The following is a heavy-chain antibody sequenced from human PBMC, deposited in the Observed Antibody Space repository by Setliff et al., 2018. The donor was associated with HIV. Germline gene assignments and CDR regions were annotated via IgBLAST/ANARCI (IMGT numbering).Heavy chain of an antibody. V-gene: IGHV3-48*01. Sequence: PSETLSLTCAVYGGSLTGYFWTWIRQSPGKGLEWVSYISSSSSSIYYVDSVKGRFTIFRDNAKKSMYLQMNSLRAEDTAVYYCARDQEVVPAALEGYYYSGMDVWGQGTTVTVSS. J-gene: IGHJ6*02. D-gene: IGHD2-2*01. CDR2: ISSSSSSI. CDR3: ARDQEVVPAALEGYYYSGMDV. CDR1: GGSLTGYF.